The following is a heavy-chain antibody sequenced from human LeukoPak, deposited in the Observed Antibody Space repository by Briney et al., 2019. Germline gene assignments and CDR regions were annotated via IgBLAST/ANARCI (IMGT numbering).Heavy chain of an antibody. D-gene: IGHD2-8*01. CDR3: ARTNLDCKNGVCYDY. CDR2: ISVYNHNT. CDR1: GYTFTSHD. V-gene: IGHV1-18*01. J-gene: IGHJ4*02. Sequence: GASVKVSCKASGYTFTSHDINWVRQATGQGLEWMGWISVYNHNTNYAQKFQGRVTVTTNTSTRTAYMELRSLRSDDTAVYYCARTNLDCKNGVCYDYWGQGTLVTVSS.